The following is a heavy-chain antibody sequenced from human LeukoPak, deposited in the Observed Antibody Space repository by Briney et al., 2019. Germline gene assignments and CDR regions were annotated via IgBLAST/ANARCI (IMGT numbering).Heavy chain of an antibody. D-gene: IGHD3-16*02. CDR3: AREMLTFGGVIVPTPTDY. CDR2: MNPNSGNT. V-gene: IGHV1-8*01. CDR1: GYTFTSYD. Sequence: ASVKVSCKASGYTFTSYDINWVRQATGQGLEWMGWMNPNSGNTGYAQKLQGRVTMTTNTSTSTAYMELRSLRSDDTAVYYCAREMLTFGGVIVPTPTDYWGQGTLVTVSS. J-gene: IGHJ4*02.